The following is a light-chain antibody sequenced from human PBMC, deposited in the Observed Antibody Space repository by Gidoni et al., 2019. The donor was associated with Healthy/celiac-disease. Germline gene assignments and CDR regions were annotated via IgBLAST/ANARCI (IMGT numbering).Light chain of an antibody. CDR1: NIGSKS. V-gene: IGLV3-21*04. CDR2: YVS. J-gene: IGLJ3*02. CDR3: QVWDSSSDHPV. Sequence: SYVLTQPPSVSVAPGKTARITCGGNNIGSKSVHWYQQTPGQAPVLVIYYVSDRPSGIPERFSGSNSGNTATLTISRVEAGDEADYYCQVWDSSSDHPVFGGGTKLTVL.